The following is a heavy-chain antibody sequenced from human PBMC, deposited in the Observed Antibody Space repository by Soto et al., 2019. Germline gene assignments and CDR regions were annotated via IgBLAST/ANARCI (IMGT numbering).Heavy chain of an antibody. CDR3: ARAHYGDYGYGMDV. Sequence: PSETLSLTCTVSGGSISNYYWSWFRQTPGKGLEWIGYVHDSWGSNYNPSLKSRVAISLDTSKSQFSLKLSSVTAADTAVYYCARAHYGDYGYGMDVWGQGTTVTVSS. D-gene: IGHD4-17*01. J-gene: IGHJ6*02. V-gene: IGHV4-59*08. CDR2: VHDSWGS. CDR1: GGSISNYY.